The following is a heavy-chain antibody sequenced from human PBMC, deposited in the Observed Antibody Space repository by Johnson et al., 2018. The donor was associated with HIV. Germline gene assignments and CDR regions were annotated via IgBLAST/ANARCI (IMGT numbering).Heavy chain of an antibody. J-gene: IGHJ3*01. V-gene: IGHV3-30-3*01. D-gene: IGHD2-2*01. Sequence: QVQLVESGGGVVRPGGSLRLSCAASGFTFSSYAMHWVRQAPGKGLEWVAVISYDGSNKYHADSVKGRFPISRDNSKNTLYLQMNSLRAEDTAVYYCARVRVKRVQSSSWYGGAFDLWGQGTMVTVSS. CDR1: GFTFSSYA. CDR3: ARVRVKRVQSSSWYGGAFDL. CDR2: ISYDGSNK.